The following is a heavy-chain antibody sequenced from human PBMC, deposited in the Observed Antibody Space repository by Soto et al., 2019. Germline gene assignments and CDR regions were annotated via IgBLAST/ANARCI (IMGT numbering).Heavy chain of an antibody. J-gene: IGHJ3*01. CDR2: IHGSGETT. Sequence: GGSLRLSCAASGFTFSTYPMTWVRQAPGKGQEWVSSIHGSGETTYYAESVKGRFIISRDNSKNTLYLQMDSLTADDTAVYFCARRSSGSYYAAFDVWGQGTTVTVSS. D-gene: IGHD1-26*01. CDR3: ARRSSGSYYAAFDV. CDR1: GFTFSTYP. V-gene: IGHV3-23*01.